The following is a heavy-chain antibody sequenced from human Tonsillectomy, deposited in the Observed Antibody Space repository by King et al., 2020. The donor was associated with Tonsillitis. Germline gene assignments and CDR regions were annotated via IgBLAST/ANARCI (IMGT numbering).Heavy chain of an antibody. CDR3: AHRFSSYGVTGTFLDY. CDR1: GFSLSTTGVG. J-gene: IGHJ4*02. Sequence: ITLKESGPTLVKPTQTLTLTCTFSGFSLSTTGVGVGWIRQPPGKALEWLALIYWDDDKRYSPSLKNRLTITKENSKNQVVLTMTNMDPVDTATYYCAHRFSSYGVTGTFLDYWGQGTLVTVSS. D-gene: IGHD3-16*01. V-gene: IGHV2-5*02. CDR2: IYWDDDK.